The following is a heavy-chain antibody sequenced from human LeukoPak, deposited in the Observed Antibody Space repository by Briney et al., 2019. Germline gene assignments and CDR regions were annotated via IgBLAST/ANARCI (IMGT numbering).Heavy chain of an antibody. V-gene: IGHV4-59*01. CDR2: IYYSGST. J-gene: IGHJ4*02. CDR1: GGSISSYY. D-gene: IGHD3-22*01. Sequence: PSETLSLTCTVSGGSISSYYWSWIRQPPGKGLEWIGYIYYSGSTNYNPSLKSRVTISVDTSTNQFSLKLSSVTAADTAVYYCARASTYYYDSSGKTIDYWGQGTLVTVSS. CDR3: ARASTYYYDSSGKTIDY.